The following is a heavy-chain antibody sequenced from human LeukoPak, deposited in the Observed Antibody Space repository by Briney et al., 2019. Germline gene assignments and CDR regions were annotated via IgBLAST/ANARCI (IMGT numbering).Heavy chain of an antibody. CDR3: AKDRSGWYGDDDDAFDI. V-gene: IGHV4-39*07. Sequence: SETLSLTCTVSGGSISSGSYYWGWIRQPPGKGLEWIGSIYYSGSTYYKPSLKSRVTISLDTSKNQFSLKLSSVTAADTAVYYCAKDRSGWYGDDDDAFDIWGQGTMVTVSS. D-gene: IGHD6-19*01. J-gene: IGHJ3*02. CDR1: GGSISSGSYY. CDR2: IYYSGST.